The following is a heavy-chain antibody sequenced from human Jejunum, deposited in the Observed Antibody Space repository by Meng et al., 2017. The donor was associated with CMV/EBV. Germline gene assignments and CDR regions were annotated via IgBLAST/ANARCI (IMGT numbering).Heavy chain of an antibody. J-gene: IGHJ6*02. V-gene: IGHV3-48*01. D-gene: IGHD3-3*01. CDR3: ARGPPALYYDFWSGYYGDYHYGMDV. CDR2: ISSSGTPV. Sequence: WVRQAPGKGLEWVSYISSSGTPVYYADSVKGRFTISRDNSKNTLYLQMNSLRAEDTAVYYCARGPPALYYDFWSGYYGDYHYGMDVWGQGTTVTVSS.